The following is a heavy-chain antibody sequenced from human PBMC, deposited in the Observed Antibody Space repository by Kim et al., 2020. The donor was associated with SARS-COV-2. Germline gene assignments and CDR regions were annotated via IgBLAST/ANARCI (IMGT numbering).Heavy chain of an antibody. CDR2: INAGNGNT. J-gene: IGHJ4*02. CDR1: GYTFTSYA. Sequence: ASVKVSYKASGYTFTSYAMHWVRQAPGQRLEWMGWINAGNGNTKYSQKFQGRVTITRDTSASTAYMELSSLRSEDTAVYYCARAAGLTRSLDYWGQGTLVTVSS. CDR3: ARAAGLTRSLDY. V-gene: IGHV1-3*01.